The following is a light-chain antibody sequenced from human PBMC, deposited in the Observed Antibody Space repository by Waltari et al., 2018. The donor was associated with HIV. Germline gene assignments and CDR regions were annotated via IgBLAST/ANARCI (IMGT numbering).Light chain of an antibody. Sequence: QSALTQPASVSGSPGHSITISCTGTSSDVARSIYVSCYQQHPGKAPKLMIYDVSNRPSGVSNRFSGSKSGNTASLTISGLQAEDEADYYCSSYTSSSTLDVVFGGGTKLTVL. V-gene: IGLV2-14*03. CDR1: SSDVARSIY. J-gene: IGLJ2*01. CDR2: DVS. CDR3: SSYTSSSTLDVV.